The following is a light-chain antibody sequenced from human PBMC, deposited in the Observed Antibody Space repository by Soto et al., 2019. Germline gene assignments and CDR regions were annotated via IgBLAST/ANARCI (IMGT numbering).Light chain of an antibody. CDR2: YGS. Sequence: DTQLTQSPSTLSAVVGDSVTITCRASQRIGKWLAWYQQKPGKAPKLLIFYGSTLESGVPSRFSGSGSGTDFSLTITSLQPDDLATYYCQQYTSYSQAFGQGTKVEFK. CDR3: QQYTSYSQA. J-gene: IGKJ1*01. V-gene: IGKV1-5*01. CDR1: QRIGKW.